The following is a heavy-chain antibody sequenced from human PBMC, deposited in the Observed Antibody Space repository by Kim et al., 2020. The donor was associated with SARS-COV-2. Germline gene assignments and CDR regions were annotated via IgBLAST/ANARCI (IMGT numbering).Heavy chain of an antibody. D-gene: IGHD5-12*01. CDR1: GFTFSSYS. V-gene: IGHV3-21*01. Sequence: GGSLRLSCAASGFTFSSYSMNWVRQAPGKGLEWVSSISSSGSYIYYADSVKGRFTISRDDAKNSLYLQMNSLRAEDTAIYYCARDPTRGVVTTSPSDYWGQGTLVTVSS. J-gene: IGHJ4*02. CDR3: ARDPTRGVVTTSPSDY. CDR2: ISSSGSYI.